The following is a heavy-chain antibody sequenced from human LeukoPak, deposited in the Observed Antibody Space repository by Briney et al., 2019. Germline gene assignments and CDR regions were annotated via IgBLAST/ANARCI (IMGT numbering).Heavy chain of an antibody. D-gene: IGHD2-8*02. CDR3: TKGATLVPQGDFEY. CDR2: ISGGGDVT. Sequence: GGSVRLSCAASGFSFSSYALNWVRQAPGKGLEWVSGISGGGDVTYYADSVGGRLTISRDNAKNTLYLQMNSLIVEDTAIYYCTKGATLVPQGDFEYWGQGTLVTVSS. CDR1: GFSFSSYA. V-gene: IGHV3-23*01. J-gene: IGHJ4*02.